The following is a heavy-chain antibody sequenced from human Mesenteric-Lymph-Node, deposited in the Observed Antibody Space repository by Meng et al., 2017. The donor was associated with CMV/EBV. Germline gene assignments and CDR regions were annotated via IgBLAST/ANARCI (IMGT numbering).Heavy chain of an antibody. CDR3: ADDILTGYYIP. Sequence: SETLSLTCTVSGGSISRSSYYWGWIRQPPGKGLEWIGSIYYSGSTYYNPSLKSRVTISVDTSKNQFSLKLSSVTAADTAVYYCADDILTGYYIPWGQGTLVTVSS. D-gene: IGHD3-9*01. CDR1: GGSISRSSYY. V-gene: IGHV4-39*07. J-gene: IGHJ5*02. CDR2: IYYSGST.